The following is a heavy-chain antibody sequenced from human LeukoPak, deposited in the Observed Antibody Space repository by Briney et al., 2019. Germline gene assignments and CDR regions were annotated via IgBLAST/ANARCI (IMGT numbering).Heavy chain of an antibody. CDR2: IKQDGSRK. CDR3: ARGPPLFDP. CDR1: GVTFSSSW. V-gene: IGHV3-7*01. Sequence: GGSLRLSCAASGVTFSSSWMSWVRQAPGKGLEWVANIKQDGSRKLYVDSVQGRFTISRDNAKNSLYLQMNSLRAEDTAVYYCARGPPLFDPWGQGTLVAVSS. J-gene: IGHJ5*02.